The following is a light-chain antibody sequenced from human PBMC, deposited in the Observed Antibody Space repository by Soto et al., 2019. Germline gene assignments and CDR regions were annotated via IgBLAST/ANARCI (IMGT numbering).Light chain of an antibody. J-gene: IGLJ2*01. CDR3: QSYGLSDYVV. V-gene: IGLV1-40*01. CDR1: SSNIGAGYD. Sequence: QSVLTQPPSVSGGPGQRVTISCTGSSSNIGAGYDVHWYQLLPGTAPKLLIYGNINRPSGVPDRFSGSRSGTSAYLAITGLQAEDEADYYCQSYGLSDYVVFGGRTKVTVL. CDR2: GNI.